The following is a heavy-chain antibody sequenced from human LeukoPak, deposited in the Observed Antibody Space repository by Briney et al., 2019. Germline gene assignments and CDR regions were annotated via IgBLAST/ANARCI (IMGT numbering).Heavy chain of an antibody. CDR1: EFTFSSFA. V-gene: IGHV4-34*01. D-gene: IGHD1-1*01. CDR2: INHSGST. J-gene: IGHJ4*02. CDR3: ARGNGDY. Sequence: PGGSLRLSCAASEFTFSSFAMSWVRQPPGKGLEWIGEINHSGSTNYNPSLKSRVTISVDTSKNQFSLKLSSVTAADTAVYYCARGNGDYWGQGTLVTVSS.